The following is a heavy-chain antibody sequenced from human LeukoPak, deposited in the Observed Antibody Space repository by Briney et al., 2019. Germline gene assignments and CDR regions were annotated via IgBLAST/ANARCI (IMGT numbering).Heavy chain of an antibody. CDR2: IYYIGST. CDR1: GGSISSSSYY. Sequence: SATLSLTCTVSGGSISSSSYYWGWIRQPPGNGLEWIGSIYYIGSTYYNPSLKSRVTISIDTSKTQFSLKLSSVTAADTAVYYCARLSGYGLHYYYYMDVWGSGTTVTVSS. CDR3: ARLSGYGLHYYYYMDV. J-gene: IGHJ6*03. D-gene: IGHD5-12*01. V-gene: IGHV4-39*07.